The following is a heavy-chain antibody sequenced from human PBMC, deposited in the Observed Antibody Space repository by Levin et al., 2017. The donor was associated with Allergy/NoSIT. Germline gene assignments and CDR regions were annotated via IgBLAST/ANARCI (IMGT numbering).Heavy chain of an antibody. J-gene: IGHJ4*02. CDR1: GFSFRSFG. Sequence: GGSLRLSCAASGFSFRSFGMHWARQAPGKGLEWLAVISYDGSNTYYADSVKGRFTISRDNSKNTLYLQMNSLRAEDAAVYYCAKDVVFGTSSWALDFWGQGTLVTVSS. D-gene: IGHD2-2*01. CDR2: ISYDGSNT. V-gene: IGHV3-30*18. CDR3: AKDVVFGTSSWALDF.